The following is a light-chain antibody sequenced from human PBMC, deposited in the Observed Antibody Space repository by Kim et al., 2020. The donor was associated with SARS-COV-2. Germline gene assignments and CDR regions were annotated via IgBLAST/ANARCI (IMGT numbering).Light chain of an antibody. J-gene: IGLJ3*02. Sequence: SYELTQPPSVSVSPGQTARITCAGDALPKQYAYWYQQKPGQAPVLVIYKDSERPSGIPERFSGSSSVTTVTLTISGVQAEDEADYYCQSADSSGTAQVFGGGTQLTVL. V-gene: IGLV3-25*03. CDR3: QSADSSGTAQV. CDR2: KDS. CDR1: ALPKQY.